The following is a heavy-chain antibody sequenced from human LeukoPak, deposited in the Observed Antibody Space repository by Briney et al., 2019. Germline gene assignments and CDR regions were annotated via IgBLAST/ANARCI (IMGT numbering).Heavy chain of an antibody. J-gene: IGHJ4*02. V-gene: IGHV3-53*01. CDR3: AKRGAQVGATVAPGDY. CDR1: GFTVSSNY. CDR2: IYSGGST. D-gene: IGHD1-26*01. Sequence: GGSLRLSCAAAGFTVSSNYMSWVRQAPGKGLEWVSVIYSGGSTYYADSVKGRFTISRDNSKNTLYLQMNSLRAEDTAVYYCAKRGAQVGATVAPGDYWGQGTLVTVSS.